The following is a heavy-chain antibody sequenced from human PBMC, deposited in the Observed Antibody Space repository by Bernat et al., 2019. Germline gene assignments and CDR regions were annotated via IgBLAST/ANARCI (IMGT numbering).Heavy chain of an antibody. CDR1: GFTFSSYS. V-gene: IGHV3-30*01. CDR3: ARQVYSNLGAFDY. CDR2: ISYDGSNK. D-gene: IGHD4-11*01. Sequence: QVQLVESGGGVVQPGRSLRLSCAASGFTFSSYSMHWVRQAPGKGLEWVAVISYDGSNKYYADSVKGQFTISRDNSKNTLYLQMNSLRAEDTAMYYCARQVYSNLGAFDYWGQGTLVTVSS. J-gene: IGHJ4*02.